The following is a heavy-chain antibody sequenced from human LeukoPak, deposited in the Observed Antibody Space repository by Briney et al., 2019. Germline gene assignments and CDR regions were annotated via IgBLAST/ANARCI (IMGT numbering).Heavy chain of an antibody. CDR3: ARSGNIAATIFAYYYMDV. Sequence: GASVKVSCKASGYTFTSYDINWVRQATGQGLEWMGWMNPNSGNTGYAQKFQGRVTMTRNTSISTAYMELSSLRSEDTAVYYCARSGNIAATIFAYYYMDVWGKGTTVTISS. V-gene: IGHV1-8*01. J-gene: IGHJ6*03. CDR2: MNPNSGNT. D-gene: IGHD5-12*01. CDR1: GYTFTSYD.